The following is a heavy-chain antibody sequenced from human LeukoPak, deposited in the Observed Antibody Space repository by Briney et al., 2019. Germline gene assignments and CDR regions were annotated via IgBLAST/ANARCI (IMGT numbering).Heavy chain of an antibody. J-gene: IGHJ1*01. CDR2: IKQDGSEK. CDR1: GFTFSSYW. Sequence: GGSLRLSCAASGFTFSSYWMSWVRQAPGKGLEWVANIKQDGSEKYYVDSVKGRFTISRDNAKNSLYLQMNSLRAEDTAVYYCARVGLRLGELSLLYFQHWGQGTLVTVSS. V-gene: IGHV3-7*01. D-gene: IGHD3-16*02. CDR3: ARVGLRLGELSLLYFQH.